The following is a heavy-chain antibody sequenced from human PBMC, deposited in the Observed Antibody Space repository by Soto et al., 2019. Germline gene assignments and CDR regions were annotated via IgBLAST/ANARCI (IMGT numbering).Heavy chain of an antibody. J-gene: IGHJ4*02. CDR2: ISSSGSTI. V-gene: IGHV3-11*01. CDR3: ARDGVRGVIEGAFDY. CDR1: GFTFSDYY. D-gene: IGHD3-10*01. Sequence: GGSLRLSCAASGFTFSDYYMSWIRQAPVKGLEWVSYISSSGSTIYYADSVKGRFTISRDNAKNSLYLQMNSLRAEDTAVYYCARDGVRGVIEGAFDYWGQGTLVTVSS.